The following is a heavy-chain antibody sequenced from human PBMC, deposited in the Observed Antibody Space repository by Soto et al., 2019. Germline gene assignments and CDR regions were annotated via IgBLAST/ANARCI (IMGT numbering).Heavy chain of an antibody. J-gene: IGHJ5*02. D-gene: IGHD3-3*01. CDR3: ARDIHVYLGVVTREDGFDP. CDR1: GGSFSGYY. Sequence: SETLSLTCAVYGGSFSGYYWSWIRQPPGKGLEWIGEINHSGSTNYNPSLKSRVTISVDTSKNQFSLKLSSVTAADTAVYYCARDIHVYLGVVTREDGFDPWGQGTLVTVSS. V-gene: IGHV4-34*01. CDR2: INHSGST.